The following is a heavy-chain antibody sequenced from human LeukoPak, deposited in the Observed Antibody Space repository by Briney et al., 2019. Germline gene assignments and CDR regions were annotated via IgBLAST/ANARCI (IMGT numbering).Heavy chain of an antibody. CDR2: ISSRSSVI. CDR1: EITFDTYE. CDR3: VRDARRGGPRFDY. Sequence: GGSQRLSCKAAEITFDTYEMNWVRQAPGKGLEWVAYISSRSSVIHYADSVKGRFTISRDNAKNSLFLEMNSLRVEDTAMYYCVRDARRGGPRFDYWGLGTLVTVSS. V-gene: IGHV3-48*04. D-gene: IGHD1-26*01. J-gene: IGHJ4*01.